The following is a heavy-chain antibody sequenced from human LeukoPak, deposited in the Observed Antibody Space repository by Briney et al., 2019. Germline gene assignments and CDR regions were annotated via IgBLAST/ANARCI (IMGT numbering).Heavy chain of an antibody. CDR3: ARELQWLVEYYFDY. CDR2: ISAYNGNT. D-gene: IGHD6-19*01. Sequence: ASVKVSCKASGYTFTSYGISWVRQAPGQGLEWMGWISAYNGNTNYAQKLQGRVTMTTDTSTSTAYMELRSLRSDDTAVYYCARELQWLVEYYFDYWGQGTLVTVSS. V-gene: IGHV1-18*01. CDR1: GYTFTSYG. J-gene: IGHJ4*02.